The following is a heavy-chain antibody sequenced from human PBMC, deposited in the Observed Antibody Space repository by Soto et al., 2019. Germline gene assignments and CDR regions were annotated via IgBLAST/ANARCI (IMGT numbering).Heavy chain of an antibody. D-gene: IGHD2-15*01. CDR3: ARESRIQFHYYYGMDV. CDR2: IYYSGST. Sequence: LSLTCTVSGGSISSGGYYWSWIRQHPGKGLEWIGYIYYSGSTYYNPSLKSRVTISVDTSKNQFSLKLSSVTAADTAVYYCARESRIQFHYYYGMDVWGQGTTVTVSS. V-gene: IGHV4-31*03. J-gene: IGHJ6*02. CDR1: GGSISSGGYY.